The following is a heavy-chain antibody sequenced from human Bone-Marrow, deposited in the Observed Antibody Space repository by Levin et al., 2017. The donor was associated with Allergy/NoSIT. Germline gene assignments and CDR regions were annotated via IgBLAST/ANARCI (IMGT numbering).Heavy chain of an antibody. Sequence: GESLKISCAASGFTFSDYYMSWIRQAPGKGLEWVSYISSSGSTIYYADSVKGRFTISRDNAKNSLYLQMNSLRAEDTAVYYCARDGGAGYYDFWSGYPWGQGTLVTVSS. CDR3: ARDGGAGYYDFWSGYP. J-gene: IGHJ5*02. CDR1: GFTFSDYY. CDR2: ISSSGSTI. V-gene: IGHV3-11*01. D-gene: IGHD3-3*01.